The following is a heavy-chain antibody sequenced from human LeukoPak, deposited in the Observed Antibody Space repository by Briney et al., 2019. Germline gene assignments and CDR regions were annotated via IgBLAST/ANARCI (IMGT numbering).Heavy chain of an antibody. D-gene: IGHD4-17*01. V-gene: IGHV3-74*01. CDR2: INTDGSDT. J-gene: IGHJ4*02. CDR3: VKGRRAPGD. Sequence: GGSLRLSCAASGFTFGTFWMHWVRQAPGKGLVWVSRINTDGSDTTYADSVKGRFTISRDNAKNTLYLVMNSLRAEDTALYYCVKGRRAPGDWGQGTLVTVSS. CDR1: GFTFGTFW.